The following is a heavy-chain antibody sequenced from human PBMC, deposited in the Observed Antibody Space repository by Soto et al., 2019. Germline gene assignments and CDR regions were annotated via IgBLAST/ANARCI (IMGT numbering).Heavy chain of an antibody. J-gene: IGHJ4*02. Sequence: GGSLKLSCAASGFTFSSYWMNWVRQAPGKGLEWVANINQDGNEDNLLDSVKGRFTISRDNAKNSLFLQMNSLRVDDTAVYYCARTGDGHHDFLDYWGQGALVTVSS. CDR3: ARTGDGHHDFLDY. CDR1: GFTFSSYW. V-gene: IGHV3-7*01. CDR2: INQDGNED. D-gene: IGHD1-1*01.